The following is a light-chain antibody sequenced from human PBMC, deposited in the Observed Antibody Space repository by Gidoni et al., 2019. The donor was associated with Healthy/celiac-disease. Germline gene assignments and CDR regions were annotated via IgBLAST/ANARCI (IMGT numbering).Light chain of an antibody. J-gene: IGKJ1*01. CDR2: WAS. CDR3: QKYYSTPQT. Sequence: DIVMPQSPDSLAVSLGERATINCKSSQSVLYSSNNKNYLAWYQQKPGQPPKLLIYWASTRESGVPDRFSGSGSGTDFTLTISSLQAEDVAVYYCQKYYSTPQTFXQXTKVEIK. V-gene: IGKV4-1*01. CDR1: QSVLYSSNNKNY.